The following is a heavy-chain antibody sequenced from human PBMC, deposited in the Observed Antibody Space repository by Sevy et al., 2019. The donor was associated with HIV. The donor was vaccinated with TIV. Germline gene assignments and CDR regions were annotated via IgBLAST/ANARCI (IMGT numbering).Heavy chain of an antibody. CDR1: GFTFSNYA. V-gene: IGHV3-23*01. Sequence: GGSLRLSCAASGFTFSNYAMNWVRQAPGKGLEWVSTITSRGGSTYYADSVKGRFTISRDNSKNTLYLQMNSLRAEDTAVYYCAKSDFPTVTTYMHYFHYWGQGTLVTVSS. D-gene: IGHD4-17*01. CDR3: AKSDFPTVTTYMHYFHY. J-gene: IGHJ4*02. CDR2: ITSRGGST.